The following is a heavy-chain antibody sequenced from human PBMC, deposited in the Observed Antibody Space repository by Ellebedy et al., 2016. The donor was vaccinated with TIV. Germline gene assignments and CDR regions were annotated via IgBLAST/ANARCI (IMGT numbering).Heavy chain of an antibody. J-gene: IGHJ6*02. CDR1: GFTFRSDW. CDR3: ARYVRVDV. V-gene: IGHV3-7*03. Sequence: PGGSLRLSCAASGFTFRSDWMSWVRRAPGKGLEWVASIKTDGSEKYYMDSVKGRFTISRDNAKNSLYLQMNSLRAEDTAVYYCARYVRVDVWGQGTTVTVSS. D-gene: IGHD3-16*01. CDR2: IKTDGSEK.